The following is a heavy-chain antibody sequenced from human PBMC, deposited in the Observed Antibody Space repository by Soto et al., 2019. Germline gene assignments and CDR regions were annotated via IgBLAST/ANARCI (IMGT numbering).Heavy chain of an antibody. V-gene: IGHV1-8*01. J-gene: IGHJ4*02. CDR2: MNPNSGNT. D-gene: IGHD3-3*01. CDR1: GYTFTSYD. Sequence: ASVKVSCKASGYTFTSYDINWVRQATGQGLEWMGWMNPNSGNTGYAQKFQGRVTMTRNTSISTAYMELSSLRSEDTAVYYCARGPRSRFLEWLLQSSDYCGPGTLLTVFS. CDR3: ARGPRSRFLEWLLQSSDY.